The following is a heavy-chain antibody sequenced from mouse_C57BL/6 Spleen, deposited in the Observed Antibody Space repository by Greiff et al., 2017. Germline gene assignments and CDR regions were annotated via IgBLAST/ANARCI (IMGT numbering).Heavy chain of an antibody. CDR1: GYTFTSYW. CDR2: IDPSDSYT. D-gene: IGHD2-3*01. CDR3: ARKGPYDGYLYAMDY. J-gene: IGHJ4*01. Sequence: QVQLQQPGAELVRPGTSVKLSCKASGYTFTSYWMHWVKQRPGQGLEWIGVIDPSDSYTNYNQKFKGKATLTVDTSSSTAYMQLSSLTSEDSAVYYCARKGPYDGYLYAMDYWGQGTSVTVSS. V-gene: IGHV1-59*01.